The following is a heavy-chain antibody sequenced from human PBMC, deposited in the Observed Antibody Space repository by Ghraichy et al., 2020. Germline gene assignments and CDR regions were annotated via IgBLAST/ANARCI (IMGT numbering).Heavy chain of an antibody. D-gene: IGHD3-10*01. CDR3: ARNQVTMVRGVIFWFDP. CDR1: GGSISSYY. CDR2: IYYSGST. V-gene: IGHV4-59*01. J-gene: IGHJ5*02. Sequence: LETLSLTCTVSGGSISSYYWSWIRQPPGKGLEWIGYIYYSGSTNYNPSLKSRVTISVDTSKNQLSLKLSSVTAADTAVYYCARNQVTMVRGVIFWFDPWGQGTLVTVSS.